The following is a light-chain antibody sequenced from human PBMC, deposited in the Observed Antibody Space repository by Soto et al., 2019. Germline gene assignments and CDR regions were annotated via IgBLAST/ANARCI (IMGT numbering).Light chain of an antibody. J-gene: IGKJ1*01. CDR1: QSVSNNY. Sequence: EIVLTQSPGTRSLSPGERATLSCRASQSVSNNYLAWYQQKPGQAPRLLIYGASNRATGIPDRFSGSGSGTDFTLTISRLEPEDFAVYYCQQYGSSGTVGQGTKVDSK. V-gene: IGKV3-20*01. CDR3: QQYGSSGT. CDR2: GAS.